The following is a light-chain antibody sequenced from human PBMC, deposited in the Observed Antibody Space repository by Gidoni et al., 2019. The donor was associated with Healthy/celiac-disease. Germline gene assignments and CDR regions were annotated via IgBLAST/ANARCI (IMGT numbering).Light chain of an antibody. CDR3: SSYTSSSTPHYV. Sequence: QSALTQPDSVSGSPGQSITISCTGTSSDVGGYNYVSWYQQHPGKAPNLMIYEVSNRPSGVSNRFSGSKSGNTASLTISGLQAEDEADYYCSSYTSSSTPHYVFGTGTKVTVL. CDR1: SSDVGGYNY. J-gene: IGLJ1*01. V-gene: IGLV2-14*01. CDR2: EVS.